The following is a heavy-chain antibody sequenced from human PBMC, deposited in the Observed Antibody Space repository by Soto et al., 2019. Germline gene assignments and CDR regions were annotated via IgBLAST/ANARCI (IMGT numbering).Heavy chain of an antibody. CDR1: GFTFSSYA. V-gene: IGHV3-23*01. CDR3: AKVADSSGYYYPNWYFDL. D-gene: IGHD3-22*01. CDR2: ISGSGGST. Sequence: GGSLRLSCAASGFTFSSYAMSWVRQAPGKGLEWASAISGSGGSTYYADSVKGRFTISRDNSKNTLYLQMNSLRAEDTAVYYCAKVADSSGYYYPNWYFDLWGRGTLVTVSS. J-gene: IGHJ2*01.